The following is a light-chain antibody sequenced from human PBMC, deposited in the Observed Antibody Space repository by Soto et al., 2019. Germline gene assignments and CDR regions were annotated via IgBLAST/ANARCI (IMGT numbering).Light chain of an antibody. Sequence: EIVLTQSPGTLSLSPGERATFSCRASQSVSSSYLAWYQQKPGQAPRLLIYGASSRATGIPDRFSGSGSGTDFTLTIGRLEPEDFAVYYCQQYGSSPLFGQGTRLEIK. CDR2: GAS. J-gene: IGKJ5*01. V-gene: IGKV3-20*01. CDR3: QQYGSSPL. CDR1: QSVSSSY.